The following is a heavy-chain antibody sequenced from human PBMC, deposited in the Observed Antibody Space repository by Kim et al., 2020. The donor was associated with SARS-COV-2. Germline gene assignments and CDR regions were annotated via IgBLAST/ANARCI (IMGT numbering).Heavy chain of an antibody. J-gene: IGHJ6*02. CDR1: GDSLNSNGHY. Sequence: SETLSLTCTVSGDSLNSNGHYWGWIRQPPGKGLEWIGSIYYSGKTFYNPSLSSRVTVSIHTSKSQFTLNLSSVTAADTAIYYCARQLELYYFFYYGLDVWGRGTTVTVSS. CDR3: ARQLELYYFFYYGLDV. CDR2: IYYSGKT. V-gene: IGHV4-39*01. D-gene: IGHD1-7*01.